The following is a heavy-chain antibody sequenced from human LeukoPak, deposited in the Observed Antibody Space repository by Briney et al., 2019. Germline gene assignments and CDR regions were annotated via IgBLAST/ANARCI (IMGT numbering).Heavy chain of an antibody. CDR1: GYTFTGYY. D-gene: IGHD3-22*01. CDR3: ARDFGYDSSGYYMYYFDY. CDR2: INPNSGGT. Sequence: ASEKVSCKASGYTFTGYYMHWVRQAPGQGLEWMGRINPNSGGTNYAQKFQGRVTMTRDTSISTAYMELSRLRSDDTAVYYCARDFGYDSSGYYMYYFDYWGQGTLVTVSS. J-gene: IGHJ4*02. V-gene: IGHV1-2*06.